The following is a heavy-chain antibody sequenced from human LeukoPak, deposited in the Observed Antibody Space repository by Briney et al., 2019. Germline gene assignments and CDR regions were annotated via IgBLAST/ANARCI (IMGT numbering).Heavy chain of an antibody. D-gene: IGHD1-7*01. CDR1: GGSISSGSYY. Sequence: PSETLSLTCTVSGGSISSGSYYWSWIRQPPGTGLEWIGYIYYSGSTNYNPSLKSRVTISVDTSKSQFSLKLSSVTAADTAVYYCARVRRLELPPGNFYYYMDVWGKGTTVTVSS. V-gene: IGHV4-61*01. J-gene: IGHJ6*03. CDR3: ARVRRLELPPGNFYYYMDV. CDR2: IYYSGST.